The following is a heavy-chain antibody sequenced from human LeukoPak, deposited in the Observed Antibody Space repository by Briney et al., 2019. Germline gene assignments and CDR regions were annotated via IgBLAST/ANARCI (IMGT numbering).Heavy chain of an antibody. CDR1: GFNYSSYT. CDR2: ISASRGIT. D-gene: IGHD2-2*01. Sequence: GGSLRLSCAASGFNYSSYTMNWVRQAPGMGLEWLSYISASRGITYYADSVKGRFTISRYNAKNSLYLQMNSLRAGDTAVYYCARGARYCSSTSCFYYGMDVWGQGTTVTVSS. CDR3: ARGARYCSSTSCFYYGMDV. J-gene: IGHJ6*02. V-gene: IGHV3-48*01.